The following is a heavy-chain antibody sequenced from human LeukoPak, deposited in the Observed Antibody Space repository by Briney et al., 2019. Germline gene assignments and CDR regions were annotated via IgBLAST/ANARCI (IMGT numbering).Heavy chain of an antibody. D-gene: IGHD3-22*01. Sequence: GESLKISCKGSGYSFTTYWIGWVRQMPGRGLEWMGIIYPGDSDTRYSPSFQGQVTISADKSITTAYLQWSSLKASDTAMYYCARQFRDSSGYYSYYFDYWGQGTLVTVSS. CDR1: GYSFTTYW. CDR2: IYPGDSDT. CDR3: ARQFRDSSGYYSYYFDY. V-gene: IGHV5-51*01. J-gene: IGHJ4*02.